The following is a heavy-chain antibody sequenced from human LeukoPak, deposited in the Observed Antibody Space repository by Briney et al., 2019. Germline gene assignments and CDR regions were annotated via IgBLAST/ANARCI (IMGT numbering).Heavy chain of an antibody. V-gene: IGHV3-53*01. CDR3: ARVPERFYSSALDY. CDR1: GFTVSSNY. Sequence: PGGSLRLSCAASGFTVSSNYMSWVRQAPGKGLEWVSVIYSGGSTYYADSVKGRFTISRDNSKNTLYLQMNSLRAEDTAVYYCARVPERFYSSALDYWGQGTLVTVSS. D-gene: IGHD6-25*01. J-gene: IGHJ4*02. CDR2: IYSGGST.